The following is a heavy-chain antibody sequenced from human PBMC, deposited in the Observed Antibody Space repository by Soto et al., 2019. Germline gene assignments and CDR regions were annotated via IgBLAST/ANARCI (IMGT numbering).Heavy chain of an antibody. CDR1: GFTFSRYS. Sequence: EVQLVESGGGMVQPGGSLRLSCAASGFTFSRYSMNWVRQAPGEGLEWVSYISSDTSTIYYADSVKGRFTISRDNAKNSLFLQMNSLRADDTAVYYCARDLGCSSTRCYDNYWGQGTLVTVSS. J-gene: IGHJ4*02. D-gene: IGHD2-2*01. CDR2: ISSDTSTI. CDR3: ARDLGCSSTRCYDNY. V-gene: IGHV3-48*01.